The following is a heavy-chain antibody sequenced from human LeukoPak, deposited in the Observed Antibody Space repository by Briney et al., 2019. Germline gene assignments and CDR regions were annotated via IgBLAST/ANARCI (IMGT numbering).Heavy chain of an antibody. CDR3: ARDCSSVRGVPSYYFDY. J-gene: IGHJ4*02. D-gene: IGHD3-10*01. CDR1: GYTFTSYY. CDR2: INPSGGST. Sequence: ASVKVSCKASGYTFTSYYMHWVRQAPGQGLEWMGIINPSGGSTSYAQKFQGRVTMTRDTSTSTVYMELSSLRSEDTAVYYCARDCSSVRGVPSYYFDYWGQGTLVTVSS. V-gene: IGHV1-46*01.